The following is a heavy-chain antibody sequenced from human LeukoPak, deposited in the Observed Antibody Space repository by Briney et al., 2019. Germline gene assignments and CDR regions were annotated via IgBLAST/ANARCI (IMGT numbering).Heavy chain of an antibody. V-gene: IGHV1-8*01. CDR1: AYTFTSYD. D-gene: IGHD3-10*01. Sequence: GASVKVSCKASAYTFTSYDINWVRQATGQGLEWMGWMNPNSGNTGYAQKFQGRVTITRNTSISTAYMELSSLRSEDTAVYYCARRGYYYYYYYMDVWGKGTTVTVSS. CDR3: ARRGYYYYYYYMDV. CDR2: MNPNSGNT. J-gene: IGHJ6*03.